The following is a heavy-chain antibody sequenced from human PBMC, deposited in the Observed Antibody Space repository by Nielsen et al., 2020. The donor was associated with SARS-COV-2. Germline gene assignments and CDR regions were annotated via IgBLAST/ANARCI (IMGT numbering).Heavy chain of an antibody. CDR3: ARDRWQQLVPTY. CDR2: IFNTGST. CDR1: GGSIGSYY. Sequence: SERRSLTCTVFGGSIGSYYWSWIRQPPGKGLEWIGHIFNTGSTSYNPSLRSRVTILVDTSKNHFSLKLTSVTAADTAVSYCARDRWQQLVPTYWGQGTLVTVSS. J-gene: IGHJ4*02. D-gene: IGHD6-13*01. V-gene: IGHV4-59*13.